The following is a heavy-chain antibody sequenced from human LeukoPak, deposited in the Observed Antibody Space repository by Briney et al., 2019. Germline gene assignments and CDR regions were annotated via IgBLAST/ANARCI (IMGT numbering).Heavy chain of an antibody. CDR3: ARVRGGLFSSSWFRMGWFDP. J-gene: IGHJ5*02. V-gene: IGHV4-59*12. D-gene: IGHD6-13*01. Sequence: TSETLSLTCTVSGGSISSYYWSWIRQPPGKGLEWIGYIYYSGSTNYNPSLKSRVTISVDTSKNQFSLKLSSVTAADTAVYYCARVRGGLFSSSWFRMGWFDPWGQGTLVTVSS. CDR1: GGSISSYY. CDR2: IYYSGST.